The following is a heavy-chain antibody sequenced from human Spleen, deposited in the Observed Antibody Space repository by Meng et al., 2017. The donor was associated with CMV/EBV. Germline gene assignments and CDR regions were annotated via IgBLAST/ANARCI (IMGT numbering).Heavy chain of an antibody. Sequence: GGSLRLSCAASGFTFSSYWMHWVRQAPGKGLVWVSRINSDGSSTNYVDSVKGRFTISRDNAKNTLYLQMNSLRAEDTAVYYCARGPYSSSPDFVYWGQGTLVTVSS. CDR1: GFTFSSYW. D-gene: IGHD6-6*01. CDR2: INSDGSST. J-gene: IGHJ4*02. V-gene: IGHV3-74*01. CDR3: ARGPYSSSPDFVY.